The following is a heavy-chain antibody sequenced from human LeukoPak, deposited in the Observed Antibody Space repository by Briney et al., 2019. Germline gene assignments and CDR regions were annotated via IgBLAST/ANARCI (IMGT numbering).Heavy chain of an antibody. D-gene: IGHD2-2*01. Sequence: GASVKVSCKASGYTFTSYDINWVRQATGQGLEWMGWMNPNSGNTGYAQKFQGRVTMTRNTSISTAYMELSSLRSDDTAVYYCARGLYCSSTSCYAGGWFDPWGQGTLVTVSS. V-gene: IGHV1-8*01. CDR3: ARGLYCSSTSCYAGGWFDP. CDR1: GYTFTSYD. CDR2: MNPNSGNT. J-gene: IGHJ5*02.